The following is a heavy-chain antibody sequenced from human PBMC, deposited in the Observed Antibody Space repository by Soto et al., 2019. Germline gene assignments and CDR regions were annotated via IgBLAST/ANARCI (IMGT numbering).Heavy chain of an antibody. Sequence: TLSLTCTVSGGSISNYYWSWIRQPPGKGLEWIGYIYYSGTTNYNPSLKSRIAISVDTSKTQFSLKLTSVTAADTAMYYCAREGEYSYGYFDYWGQGTLVTVSS. CDR1: GGSISNYY. CDR2: IYYSGTT. J-gene: IGHJ4*02. V-gene: IGHV4-59*01. D-gene: IGHD5-18*01. CDR3: AREGEYSYGYFDY.